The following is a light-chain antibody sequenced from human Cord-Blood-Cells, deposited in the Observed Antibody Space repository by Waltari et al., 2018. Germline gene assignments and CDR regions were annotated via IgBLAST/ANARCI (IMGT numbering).Light chain of an antibody. CDR3: QQRSNWPPLT. J-gene: IGKJ4*01. CDR1: QRVSSY. V-gene: IGKV3-11*01. CDR2: DSS. Sequence: EIVLTQSPTTLSLSPGERATLSCRASQRVSSYLAWYQQKPGHAPRLLIYDSSNRATGIPARFSGSGSGTDFTLTISSLGPEYFAVYYCQQRSNWPPLTFGGGTKVEIQ.